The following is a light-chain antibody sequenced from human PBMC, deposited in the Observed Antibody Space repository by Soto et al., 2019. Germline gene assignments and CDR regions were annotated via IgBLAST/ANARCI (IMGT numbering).Light chain of an antibody. CDR3: QSYDSSLSGPYV. CDR2: GGS. J-gene: IGLJ1*01. CDR1: SSNIGAGYY. V-gene: IGLV1-40*01. Sequence: QSVLTQPPSVSGAPGQRVTISCTGSSSNIGAGYYVHWYQQFPGRTPKPLSYGGSNRPAGVPDRFSASKSGTSASLAITGLQAEDEADYYCQSYDSSLSGPYVFGTGTKLTVL.